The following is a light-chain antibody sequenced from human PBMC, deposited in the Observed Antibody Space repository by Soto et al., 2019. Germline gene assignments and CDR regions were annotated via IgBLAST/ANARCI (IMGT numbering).Light chain of an antibody. CDR2: DVS. CDR3: CSYAGSYTYV. J-gene: IGLJ1*01. CDR1: SSDVGGYNY. V-gene: IGLV2-11*01. Sequence: QSALTQPRSVSGSHGQSVTISCTGTSSDVGGYNYVSWYQQHPGKAPKLMIYDVSKRPSGVPDRFSGSKSGNTASLTISGLQAEDAADYYCCSYAGSYTYVFGTG.